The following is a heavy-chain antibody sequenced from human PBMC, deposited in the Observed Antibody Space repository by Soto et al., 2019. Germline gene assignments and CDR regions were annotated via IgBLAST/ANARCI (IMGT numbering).Heavy chain of an antibody. Sequence: SGPTLVNPTQTLTLTCPFSGFSLSTSGVGVGWIRQPPGKALEWLALIYWNDDKRYSPSLNSRLTITKDTSKNQVVLTMTNMDPVDTATYYCAHRSRPILEWLFVSLGPLEFDYWGQGTLVTVSS. D-gene: IGHD3-3*01. CDR2: IYWNDDK. CDR1: GFSLSTSGVG. V-gene: IGHV2-5*01. J-gene: IGHJ4*02. CDR3: AHRSRPILEWLFVSLGPLEFDY.